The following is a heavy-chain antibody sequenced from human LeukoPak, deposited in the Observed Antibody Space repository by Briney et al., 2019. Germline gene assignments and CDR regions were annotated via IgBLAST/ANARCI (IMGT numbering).Heavy chain of an antibody. CDR2: ISGSGGST. CDR1: GFTFSSYA. J-gene: IGHJ4*02. CDR3: AKFTFVAVAGTNFDY. Sequence: GGSLRLSCAASGFTFSSYAMCWVRQAPWKGLEWVSAISGSGGSTYYADSVKGRFTISRDNSKNTLYLQMNSLRAEDTAVYYCAKFTFVAVAGTNFDYWGQGTLVTVSS. D-gene: IGHD6-19*01. V-gene: IGHV3-23*01.